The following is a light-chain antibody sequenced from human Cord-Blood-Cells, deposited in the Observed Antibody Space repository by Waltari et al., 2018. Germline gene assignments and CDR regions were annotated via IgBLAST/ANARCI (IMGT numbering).Light chain of an antibody. CDR3: CSYAGSYTLV. V-gene: IGLV2-11*01. J-gene: IGLJ2*01. CDR1: SSDVGGYNY. Sequence: QSALTQPRSVSGSPGPSVTISCTGTSSDVGGYNYVPWYQHHPGKAPKLMISDVSKRPSGVPDRFSGSKSGNTASLTISGLQAEDEADYYCCSYAGSYTLVFGGGTKLTVL. CDR2: DVS.